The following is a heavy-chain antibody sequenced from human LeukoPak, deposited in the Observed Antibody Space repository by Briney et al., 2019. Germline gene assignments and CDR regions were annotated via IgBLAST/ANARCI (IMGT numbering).Heavy chain of an antibody. CDR1: GFTFSSYA. Sequence: GGSLRLSWAASGFTFSSYAMSWVRLAPGKGREWGSGIRGSGVGTYYADSVTGRFTTSRDNSKNTLYLKMNSLGAEDTAVYYCAKRFQGFGYNSRWPEDQYFDYWGQGTLVTVSS. V-gene: IGHV3-23*01. D-gene: IGHD6-13*01. J-gene: IGHJ4*02. CDR2: IRGSGVGT. CDR3: AKRFQGFGYNSRWPEDQYFDY.